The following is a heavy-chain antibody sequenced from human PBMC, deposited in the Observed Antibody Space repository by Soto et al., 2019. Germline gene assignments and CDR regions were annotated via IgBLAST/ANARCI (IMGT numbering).Heavy chain of an antibody. D-gene: IGHD2-2*01. CDR2: IWSGGSNE. CDR1: GFTFSSYG. Sequence: QVQLVESGGGVVQPGRSLRLSCAASGFTFSSYGMHWVRQAPGKGLEWVAVIWSGGSNENYADSVKGRFTISRDNSKNMLYLQMNSLRAEDTAVYYCVRGPGTSYFDYWGQGSLVTVSS. CDR3: VRGPGTSYFDY. J-gene: IGHJ4*02. V-gene: IGHV3-33*01.